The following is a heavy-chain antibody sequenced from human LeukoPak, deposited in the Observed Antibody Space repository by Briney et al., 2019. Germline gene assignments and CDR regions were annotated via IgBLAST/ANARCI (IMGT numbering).Heavy chain of an antibody. CDR3: ARDDCTNGVCYESGLADY. Sequence: GGSLRLSCAASGFTFSSYGMHWVRQAPGKGLEWVAVIWYDGSNKYYADSVKGRFTISRDNSKNTLYLQMNSLRAEDTAAYYCARDDCTNGVCYESGLADYWGQGTLVTVSS. CDR2: IWYDGSNK. CDR1: GFTFSSYG. V-gene: IGHV3-33*01. J-gene: IGHJ4*02. D-gene: IGHD2-8*01.